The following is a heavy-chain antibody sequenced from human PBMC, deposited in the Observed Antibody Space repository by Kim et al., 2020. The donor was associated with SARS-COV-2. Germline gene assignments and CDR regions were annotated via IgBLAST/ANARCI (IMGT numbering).Heavy chain of an antibody. D-gene: IGHD6-19*01. Sequence: ASVKVSCKASGYTFTSYGISWVRQAPGQGLEWMGWISAYNGNTNYAQKLQGRVTMTTDTSTSTAYMELRSLRSDDTAVYYCARDQSVGAVAGIGVYYYYGMDVWGQGTTVTVSS. CDR1: GYTFTSYG. CDR3: ARDQSVGAVAGIGVYYYYGMDV. CDR2: ISAYNGNT. J-gene: IGHJ6*02. V-gene: IGHV1-18*01.